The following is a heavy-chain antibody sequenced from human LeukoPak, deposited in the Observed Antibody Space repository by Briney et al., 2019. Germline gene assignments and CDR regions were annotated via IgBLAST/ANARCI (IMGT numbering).Heavy chain of an antibody. Sequence: GGSLRLSXEASGFTFSSYAMSWVRQAPGQGLEWVSSISGSGGSTYYADSVKGRFTISRDNSKNTLYLQMNSLRAEDTAVYYCAKPQLGATYYYFDYWGQGTLVTVSS. V-gene: IGHV3-23*01. J-gene: IGHJ4*02. D-gene: IGHD1-26*01. CDR1: GFTFSSYA. CDR3: AKPQLGATYYYFDY. CDR2: ISGSGGST.